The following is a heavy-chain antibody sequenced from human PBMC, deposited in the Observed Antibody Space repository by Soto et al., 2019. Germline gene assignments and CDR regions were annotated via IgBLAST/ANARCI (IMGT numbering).Heavy chain of an antibody. V-gene: IGHV3-23*01. J-gene: IGHJ4*02. CDR1: GCRFSNYA. Sequence: EVQLLESGGGLVQPGGSLRLSCAASGCRFSNYAIRWVRQAPGKGLEWVASITGSGANTYYRDSVKGRFTVSRDNSKDTVYLQMSSLTAEDTALYYCAKLETIGGHCSGGGCKYIDYWGQGALVTVSS. CDR3: AKLETIGGHCSGGGCKYIDY. D-gene: IGHD2-15*01. CDR2: ITGSGANT.